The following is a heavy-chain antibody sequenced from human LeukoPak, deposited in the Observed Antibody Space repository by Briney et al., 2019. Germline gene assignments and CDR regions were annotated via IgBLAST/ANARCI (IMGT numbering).Heavy chain of an antibody. CDR3: ARADSSSWYYFDY. CDR2: IYYSGST. CDR1: GGSISSYY. Sequence: SETLSLTCTVSGGSISSYYWSWIRQHPGKGLEWIGYIYYSGSTYYNPSLKSRVTISVDTSKNQFSLKLSSVTAADTAVYYCARADSSSWYYFDYWGQGTLVTVSS. D-gene: IGHD6-13*01. J-gene: IGHJ4*02. V-gene: IGHV4-59*06.